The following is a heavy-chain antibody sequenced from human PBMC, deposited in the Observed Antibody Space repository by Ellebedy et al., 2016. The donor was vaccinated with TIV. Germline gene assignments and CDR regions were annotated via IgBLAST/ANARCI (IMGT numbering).Heavy chain of an antibody. CDR2: INSDGGTT. D-gene: IGHD5-18*01. Sequence: GGSLRLSCAASGFTFSSFWMHWFRQAPGKGLVWVSHINSDGGTTSYADSVKGRFTISRDNAKDSLYLQMSSLRAEDTALYYCARDGYAYATDVWGQGTTVTVSS. CDR3: ARDGYAYATDV. J-gene: IGHJ6*02. V-gene: IGHV3-74*01. CDR1: GFTFSSFW.